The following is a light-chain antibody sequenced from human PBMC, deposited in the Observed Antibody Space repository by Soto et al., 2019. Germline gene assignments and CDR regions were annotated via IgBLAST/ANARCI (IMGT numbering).Light chain of an antibody. CDR1: QSIGSSY. V-gene: IGKV3-20*01. Sequence: DIMLTQSPATLSLSPGKRATLSCRANQSIGSSYLGWYQQKNGQAPRLLIFGISSRATGIPDRFSGSGSGTDFNLTISRLETEDFAVYYCQQYGSSPLTFGGGTKVDIK. J-gene: IGKJ4*01. CDR3: QQYGSSPLT. CDR2: GIS.